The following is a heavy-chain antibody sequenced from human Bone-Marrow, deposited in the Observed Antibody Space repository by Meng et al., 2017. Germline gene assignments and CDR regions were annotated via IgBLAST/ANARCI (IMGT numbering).Heavy chain of an antibody. CDR3: ARDLGVVVSFRGGLDAFDI. J-gene: IGHJ3*02. Sequence: ASVKVSCKASGYTFTGYYMHWVRQAPGQGVEWMGRSNPNSGGTNYAQKFQGRVTMTRDTSISTAYMELSRLRYDDTAVYYCARDLGVVVSFRGGLDAFDIWGQGTMVTVSS. CDR1: GYTFTGYY. CDR2: SNPNSGGT. D-gene: IGHD3-22*01. V-gene: IGHV1-2*06.